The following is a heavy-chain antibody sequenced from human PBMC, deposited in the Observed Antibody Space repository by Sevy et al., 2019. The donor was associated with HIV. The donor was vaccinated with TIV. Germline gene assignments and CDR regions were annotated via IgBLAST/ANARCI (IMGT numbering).Heavy chain of an antibody. J-gene: IGHJ4*02. D-gene: IGHD3-22*01. V-gene: IGHV1-24*01. Sequence: ASVKVSCKISGYTLNEFAMHWVRQAPGKGLQWMGTFDPEDGETIYAQKFQCRFAMTEDPSTDTAYMELSSLRSEDTAVYYCAITREHYSDNSGYFDYWGQGTLVTVSS. CDR1: GYTLNEFA. CDR3: AITREHYSDNSGYFDY. CDR2: FDPEDGET.